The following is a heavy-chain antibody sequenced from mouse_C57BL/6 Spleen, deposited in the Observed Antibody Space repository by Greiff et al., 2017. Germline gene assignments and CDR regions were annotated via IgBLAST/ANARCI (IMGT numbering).Heavy chain of an antibody. V-gene: IGHV3-6*01. CDR3: ATYDGYYDYFDY. J-gene: IGHJ2*01. Sequence: EVKLMESGPGLVKPSQSLSLTCSVTGYSITSGYYWNWIRQFPGNKLEWMGYISYDGSNNYNPSLKNRISITRDTSKNQFFLKLNSVTTEDTATYYCATYDGYYDYFDYWGQGTTLTVSS. CDR2: ISYDGSN. CDR1: GYSITSGYY. D-gene: IGHD2-3*01.